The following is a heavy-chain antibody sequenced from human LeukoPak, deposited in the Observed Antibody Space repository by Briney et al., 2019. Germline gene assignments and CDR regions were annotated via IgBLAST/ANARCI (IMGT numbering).Heavy chain of an antibody. CDR1: GGSISSYY. V-gene: IGHV4-59*12. D-gene: IGHD3-3*01. CDR3: ARTYYDFWSGYLDYFDY. CDR2: IYYSGST. J-gene: IGHJ4*02. Sequence: SETLSLTCTVSGGSISSYYWSWIRQPPGKGLEGIGYIYYSGSTNYNPSLKSRVTISLDTSKNQFSLKLSSVTAADTAVYYCARTYYDFWSGYLDYFDYWGQGTLVTVSS.